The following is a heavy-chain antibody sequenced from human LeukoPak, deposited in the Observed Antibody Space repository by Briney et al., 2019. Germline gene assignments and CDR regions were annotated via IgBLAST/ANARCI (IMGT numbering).Heavy chain of an antibody. D-gene: IGHD6-19*01. CDR1: GGSISSYY. CDR3: AREGSSGRLDY. V-gene: IGHV4-59*01. CDR2: IYYSGST. J-gene: IGHJ4*02. Sequence: PSETLSLTCTVSGGSISSYYWSWIRQPPGKGLEWIGYIYYSGSTNYNPSLKSRVTISVDTSKNQFSLKLSSMTAADTAVYYCAREGSSGRLDYCGQGTLVTVSS.